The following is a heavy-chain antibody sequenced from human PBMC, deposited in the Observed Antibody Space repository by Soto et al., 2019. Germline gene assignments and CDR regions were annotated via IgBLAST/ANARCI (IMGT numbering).Heavy chain of an antibody. V-gene: IGHV3-43*01. Sequence: DVQLVESGGVVVQPGGSLRLSCAASGFTFDDYTMHWVRQAPGKGLEWVSLISWDGGSTYYADSVKGRFTISRDNSKNSLYLQMNSLRTEDTALYYCAKDIFRVVAQGDAFDIWGQGTMVTVSS. CDR1: GFTFDDYT. J-gene: IGHJ3*02. D-gene: IGHD2-15*01. CDR3: AKDIFRVVAQGDAFDI. CDR2: ISWDGGST.